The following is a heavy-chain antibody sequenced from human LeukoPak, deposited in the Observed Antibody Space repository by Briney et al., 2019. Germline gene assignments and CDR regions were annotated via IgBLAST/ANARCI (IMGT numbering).Heavy chain of an antibody. Sequence: GGSLRLSCAASGFTFSSYGMHWVRQAPGKGLEWVAVIWYDGSNKYYADSVKGRFTISRDNSKNTLYLQMNSLRAEDTAVYYCAKAMDVVVVAASMDVWGQGTTVTVSS. V-gene: IGHV3-30*02. D-gene: IGHD2-15*01. J-gene: IGHJ6*02. CDR3: AKAMDVVVVAASMDV. CDR1: GFTFSSYG. CDR2: IWYDGSNK.